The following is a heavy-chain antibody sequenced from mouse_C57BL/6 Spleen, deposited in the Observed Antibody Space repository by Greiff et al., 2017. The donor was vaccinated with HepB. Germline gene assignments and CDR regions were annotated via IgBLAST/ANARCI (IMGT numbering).Heavy chain of an antibody. V-gene: IGHV1-55*01. D-gene: IGHD1-1*01. CDR3: ARDITTEVGY. J-gene: IGHJ2*01. CDR1: GYTFTSYW. Sequence: VQLQQPGAELVKPGASVKMSCKASGYTFTSYWITWVKQRPGQGLEWIGDIYPGSSSTNYDEKFKGKATLTVDTSSSTAYMQLSSLTSEDSAVYYCARDITTEVGYWGQGTTLTVSS. CDR2: IYPGSSST.